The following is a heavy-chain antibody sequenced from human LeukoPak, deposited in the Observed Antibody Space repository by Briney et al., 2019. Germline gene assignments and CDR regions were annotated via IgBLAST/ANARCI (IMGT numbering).Heavy chain of an antibody. CDR2: IYTSGST. J-gene: IGHJ3*02. CDR3: ARGGSSGWTAHDAFDI. D-gene: IGHD6-19*01. V-gene: IGHV4-61*02. Sequence: SQTLSLTCTVSGDSISSGSYYWSWIRRPAGKGLEWIGRIYTSGSTNYNPSLKSRVTISVDTSKNQFSLSLSSVTAADTAVYYCARGGSSGWTAHDAFDIWGQGTMVTVSS. CDR1: GDSISSGSYY.